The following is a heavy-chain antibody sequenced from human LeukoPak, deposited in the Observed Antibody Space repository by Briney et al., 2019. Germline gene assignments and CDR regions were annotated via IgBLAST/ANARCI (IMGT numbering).Heavy chain of an antibody. CDR1: GFTFSSYA. CDR2: ISYDGSNK. CDR3: ARDPRGYSYGFDY. Sequence: PGRSLRLSCAASGFTFSSYAMHWVRQAPGKGLEWVAVISYDGSNKYYADSVKGRFTISRDNSKNTLYLQMNSLRAEDTAVYYCARDPRGYSYGFDYWGQGTLVTVSS. J-gene: IGHJ4*02. D-gene: IGHD5-18*01. V-gene: IGHV3-30-3*01.